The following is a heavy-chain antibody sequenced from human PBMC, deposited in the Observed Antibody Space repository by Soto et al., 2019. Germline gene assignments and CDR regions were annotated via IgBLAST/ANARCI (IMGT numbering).Heavy chain of an antibody. CDR1: GFTFSSYA. D-gene: IGHD3-3*01. CDR3: AKDVAGFLEWLFPHAFDI. CDR2: ISGSGGST. J-gene: IGHJ3*02. Sequence: GGSLRLSCAASGFTFSSYAMSWVRQAPGKELEWVSAISGSGGSTYYADSVKGRFTISRDNSKNTLYLQMNSLRAEDTAVYYCAKDVAGFLEWLFPHAFDIWGQGTMVTVSS. V-gene: IGHV3-23*01.